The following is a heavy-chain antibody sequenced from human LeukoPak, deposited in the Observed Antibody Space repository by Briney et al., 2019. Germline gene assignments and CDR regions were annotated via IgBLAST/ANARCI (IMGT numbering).Heavy chain of an antibody. Sequence: GGSLRLSCAAPGFTFSSYAMHWVRQAPGKGLEWVAVISYDGSNKYYADSVKGRFTISRDNSKNTLYLQMNSLRAEDTAVYYCAREDTALVIAYWGQGTLVTVSS. CDR3: AREDTALVIAY. V-gene: IGHV3-30-3*01. CDR2: ISYDGSNK. CDR1: GFTFSSYA. D-gene: IGHD5-18*01. J-gene: IGHJ4*02.